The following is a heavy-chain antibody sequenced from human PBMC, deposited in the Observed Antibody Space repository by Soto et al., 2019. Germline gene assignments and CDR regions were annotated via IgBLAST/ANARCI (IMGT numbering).Heavy chain of an antibody. CDR2: IHHSGST. J-gene: IGHJ4*02. D-gene: IGHD6-19*01. V-gene: IGHV4-4*02. Sequence: QMQLQESGPGLVKPSETLSLTCAVSSASIISEQRWSWVRQPPGQGLEWDGEIHHSGSTNNNPSLRSRVTLSVDKSKYQFTLNLNSVADADTAVCDCVRICGWYAIDQWGQGTLVIVSS. CDR1: SASIISEQR. CDR3: VRICGWYAIDQ.